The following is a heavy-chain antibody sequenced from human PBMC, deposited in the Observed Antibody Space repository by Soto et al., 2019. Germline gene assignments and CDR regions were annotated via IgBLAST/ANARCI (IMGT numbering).Heavy chain of an antibody. CDR3: ARGSRKDDFWSGYYSYPFDY. CDR2: INAGNGNT. V-gene: IGHV1-3*01. D-gene: IGHD3-3*01. CDR1: GYTFTSYA. Sequence: ASVKVSCKASGYTFTSYAMHWVRQAPGQRLEWMGWINAGNGNTKYSQKYQGRVTITRDTSASTAYMELSSLRSEDTAVYYCARGSRKDDFWSGYYSYPFDYWGQGTLVTVS. J-gene: IGHJ4*02.